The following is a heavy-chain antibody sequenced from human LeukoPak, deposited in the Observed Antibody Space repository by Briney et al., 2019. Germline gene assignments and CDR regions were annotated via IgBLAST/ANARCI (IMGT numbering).Heavy chain of an antibody. CDR1: GYTFTSYY. D-gene: IGHD5-12*01. J-gene: IGHJ3*02. V-gene: IGHV1-18*04. CDR3: ARVRRYSGYNYFDAFDN. Sequence: ASVKVSCKASGYTFTSYYMHWVRQAPGQGLEWMGWISTYNGDTKYVQNFQDRLTMTTDTSASTAYMELRNLRSDDTAVYYCARVRRYSGYNYFDAFDNWGQGTMVTVSS. CDR2: ISTYNGDT.